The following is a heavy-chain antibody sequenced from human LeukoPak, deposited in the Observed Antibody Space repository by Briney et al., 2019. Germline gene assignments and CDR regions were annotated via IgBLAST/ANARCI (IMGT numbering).Heavy chain of an antibody. V-gene: IGHV5-51*01. D-gene: IGHD3-10*01. CDR2: IYPGDSES. Sequence: GESLKISCKGSGYSFTSYWIAWVRQMPGKGLEWMGIIYPGDSESRYSPSFQGQVTISADKSISTAYLQWSSLKASDTAMYYCARSAMVRGVIGEDGYWGQGTLVTVSS. CDR3: ARSAMVRGVIGEDGY. J-gene: IGHJ4*02. CDR1: GYSFTSYW.